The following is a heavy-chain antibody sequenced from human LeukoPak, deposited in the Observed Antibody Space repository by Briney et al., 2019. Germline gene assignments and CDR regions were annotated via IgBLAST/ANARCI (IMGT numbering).Heavy chain of an antibody. D-gene: IGHD2-15*01. CDR1: GGSISSYY. CDR2: IYYSGST. CDR3: ARRYSPHTDFHSDALDL. J-gene: IGHJ3*01. Sequence: PSETLSLTCTVSGGSISSYYWSWIRQPPGKGLEWIGYIYYSGSTNYNPSLKSRVTISLDTSKNQFSLKLSSVTAADTAVYYCARRYSPHTDFHSDALDLWGQGTMVTVSS. V-gene: IGHV4-59*08.